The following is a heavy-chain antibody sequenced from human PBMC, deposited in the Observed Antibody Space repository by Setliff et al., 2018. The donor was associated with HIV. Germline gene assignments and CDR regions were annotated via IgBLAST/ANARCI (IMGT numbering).Heavy chain of an antibody. V-gene: IGHV4-59*01. CDR1: NDSITYYY. CDR2: IFDSENT. Sequence: SETLSLTCSVSNDSITYYYWNWIRQPPGKGLEWIGNIFDSENTNYNPSLKSRVTMSVDTSKNQFSLKLSSVTAADTAVYYCARQITSVTTEKLVVNDAFDIWGQGVMVTVSS. CDR3: ARQITSVTTEKLVVNDAFDI. J-gene: IGHJ3*02. D-gene: IGHD3-22*01.